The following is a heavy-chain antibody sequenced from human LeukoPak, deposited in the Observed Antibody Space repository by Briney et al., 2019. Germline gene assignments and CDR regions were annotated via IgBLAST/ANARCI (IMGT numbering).Heavy chain of an antibody. CDR1: GFTFSSYA. J-gene: IGHJ4*02. Sequence: GGSLRLSCAASGFTFSSYAMSWVRQAPGKGLGWVSAISGSGGSTYYADSVKGRFTISRDNSKNTLYLQMNSLRAEDTAVYYCAKFGGEYYYDSSGYTDYWGQGTLVTVSS. CDR2: ISGSGGST. CDR3: AKFGGEYYYDSSGYTDY. D-gene: IGHD3-22*01. V-gene: IGHV3-23*01.